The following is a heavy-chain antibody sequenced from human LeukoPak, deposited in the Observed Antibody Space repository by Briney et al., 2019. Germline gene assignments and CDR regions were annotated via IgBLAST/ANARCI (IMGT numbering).Heavy chain of an antibody. D-gene: IGHD3-3*01. V-gene: IGHV4-61*02. CDR2: IYTSGST. CDR1: GGSISSGSYY. Sequence: PSETLCLTCTVSGGSISSGSYYWSWIRQPAGKGLEWIGRIYTSGSTNYNPSLKSRVTISVDTSKNQFSLKLSSVTAADTAVYYCARVPIFGVANYYYYYMDVWGKGTTVTVSS. CDR3: ARVPIFGVANYYYYYMDV. J-gene: IGHJ6*03.